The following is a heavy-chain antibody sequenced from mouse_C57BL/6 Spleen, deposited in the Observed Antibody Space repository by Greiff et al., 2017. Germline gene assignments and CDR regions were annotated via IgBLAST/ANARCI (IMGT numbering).Heavy chain of an antibody. CDR1: GYTFTSYW. V-gene: IGHV1-72*01. D-gene: IGHD2-2*01. J-gene: IGHJ3*01. Sequence: QVQLQQPGAELVKPGASVKLSCKASGYTFTSYWMHWVKQRPGRGLEWIGRIDPNSGGTKYNEQIKSKAILTVDKPSSTASMQLSSRTSEDAAVYYYARNGYDDAWLAYWGQGTLVTVSS. CDR2: IDPNSGGT. CDR3: ARNGYDDAWLAY.